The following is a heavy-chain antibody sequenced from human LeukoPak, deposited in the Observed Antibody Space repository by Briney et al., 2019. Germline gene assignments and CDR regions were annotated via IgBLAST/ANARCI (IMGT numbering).Heavy chain of an antibody. D-gene: IGHD5-18*01. V-gene: IGHV3-30-3*01. CDR1: GFTFSNYA. CDR2: ISYDGSNK. CDR3: TRDRGYSPFRYFDK. J-gene: IGHJ4*02. Sequence: GGSLRLSCAASGFTFSNYAMHWVRQAPGKGLEWMAVISYDGSNKDYADSVKGRFTISRDNSKNTLFLQMNSLRAEDTAVYYCTRDRGYSPFRYFDKWGQGTLVTVSS.